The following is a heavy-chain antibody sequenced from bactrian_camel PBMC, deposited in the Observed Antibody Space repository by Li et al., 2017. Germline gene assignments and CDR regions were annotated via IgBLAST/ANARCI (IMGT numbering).Heavy chain of an antibody. CDR2: DTSYENGQ. D-gene: IGHD2*01. CDR1: GDTYTSYC. Sequence: HVQLVESGGVSVQAGGSLRLSCAASGDTYTSYCMAWFRQAPGKEREGVAEDTSYENGQFYADPVKGRFTISRDNAKSTLYLQLDSLKIGDTAMYYCAAQALDLWYRGNFKYWGQGTQVTVS. CDR3: AAQALDLWYRGNFKY. V-gene: IGHV3S1*01. J-gene: IGHJ4*01.